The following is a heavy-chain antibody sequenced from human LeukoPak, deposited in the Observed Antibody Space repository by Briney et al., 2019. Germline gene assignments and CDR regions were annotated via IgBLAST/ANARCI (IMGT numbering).Heavy chain of an antibody. CDR2: ISHNSGGT. CDR3: AKNRAGDYADY. Sequence: ASVKISCKASGYTFTDYYVHWVRQAPGQGLEWMGRISHNSGGTNYAQKFRGRLTVTRDTSISTAYMELSSLRSDDTAVYYCAKNRAGDYADYWGQGTLVTVSS. D-gene: IGHD4-17*01. J-gene: IGHJ4*02. V-gene: IGHV1-2*06. CDR1: GYTFTDYY.